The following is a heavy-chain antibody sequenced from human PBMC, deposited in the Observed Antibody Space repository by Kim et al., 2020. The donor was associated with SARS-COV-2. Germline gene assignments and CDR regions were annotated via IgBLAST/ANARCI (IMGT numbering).Heavy chain of an antibody. CDR3: ARGASSGWFNWFDP. V-gene: IGHV4-59*09. D-gene: IGHD6-19*01. Sequence: NPSLKSRVTIAVDTSKNQFSLKLTSVTAADTAVYYWARGASSGWFNWFDPWGQGTLVTVSS. J-gene: IGHJ5*02.